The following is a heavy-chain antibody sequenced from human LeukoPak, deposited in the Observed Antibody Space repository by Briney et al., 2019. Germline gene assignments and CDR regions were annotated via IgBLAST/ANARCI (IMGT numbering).Heavy chain of an antibody. CDR2: INPNSGDT. CDR3: ARANFLYCSSTTCLFDY. Sequence: GASVKVSCKASGYTFTDYYMHWVRQAPGQGFEWLGGINPNSGDTNYAQKFQGRVTMTRDTSISTAHMELSRLRSDDTAVYYCARANFLYCSSTTCLFDYWGQGTLVIVSS. V-gene: IGHV1-2*02. D-gene: IGHD2-2*01. J-gene: IGHJ4*02. CDR1: GYTFTDYY.